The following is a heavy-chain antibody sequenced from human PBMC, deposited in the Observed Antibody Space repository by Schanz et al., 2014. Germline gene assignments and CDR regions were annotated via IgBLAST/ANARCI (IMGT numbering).Heavy chain of an antibody. CDR2: VSPYSGDT. J-gene: IGHJ6*02. CDR1: GYRFIGYY. V-gene: IGHV1-2*01. Sequence: QVLLVQSGAEVKKPGASVKVSCKASGYRFIGYYVHWVRQAPGQGLEWMGRVSPYSGDTNYAQMFQGRVTSTRDTSISAAYMELSRLTSDDTAVCFCARENTAVAGMPRVMDVWGQGTTVTVTS. D-gene: IGHD6-19*01. CDR3: ARENTAVAGMPRVMDV.